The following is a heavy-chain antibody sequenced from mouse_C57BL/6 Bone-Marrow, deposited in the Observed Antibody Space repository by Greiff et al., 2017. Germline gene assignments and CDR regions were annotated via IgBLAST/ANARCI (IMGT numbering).Heavy chain of an antibody. Sequence: VQLQQPGAELVRPGTSVKLSCKASGYTFTSYWMHWVKQRPGQGLEWIGVIDPSDSYTNYNQKFKGKATLTVDTSSSTAYMQLSSLTSEDSAVXYWARKEEYYYGSSYNYAMDYWGQGTSVTVAS. D-gene: IGHD1-1*01. CDR2: IDPSDSYT. V-gene: IGHV1-59*01. CDR3: ARKEEYYYGSSYNYAMDY. CDR1: GYTFTSYW. J-gene: IGHJ4*01.